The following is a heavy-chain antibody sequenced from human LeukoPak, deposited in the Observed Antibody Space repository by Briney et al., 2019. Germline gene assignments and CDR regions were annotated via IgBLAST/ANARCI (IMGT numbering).Heavy chain of an antibody. D-gene: IGHD2-15*01. J-gene: IGHJ5*02. V-gene: IGHV1-8*01. Sequence: GASVKVSCKASGYTFTSYDINWVRQATGQGLEWKGWMNPNSGNTGYAQKFQSRVTMTRNTSISTAYMELSSLRSEDTAVYYCARGVRNPCSGGSCYSDWFDPWGQGTLVTVSS. CDR2: MNPNSGNT. CDR3: ARGVRNPCSGGSCYSDWFDP. CDR1: GYTFTSYD.